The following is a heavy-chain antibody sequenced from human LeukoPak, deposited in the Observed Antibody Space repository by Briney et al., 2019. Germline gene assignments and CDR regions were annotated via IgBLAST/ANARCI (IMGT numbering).Heavy chain of an antibody. V-gene: IGHV1-3*01. J-gene: IGHJ6*02. D-gene: IGHD1-7*01. Sequence: ASVKVSCKASGYTFTSYAMHWVRQAPGQRLEWMGWINADNGNTKYSQKFQGRVTFTRDTSASTAYMELSSLRSEDTAVYYCARHPHNWNYVYNYYYGMDVWGQGTTATVSS. CDR3: ARHPHNWNYVYNYYYGMDV. CDR2: INADNGNT. CDR1: GYTFTSYA.